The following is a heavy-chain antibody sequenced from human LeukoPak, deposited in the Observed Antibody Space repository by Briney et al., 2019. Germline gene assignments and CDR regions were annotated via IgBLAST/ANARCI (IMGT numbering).Heavy chain of an antibody. CDR1: GGSISSSSYY. V-gene: IGHV4-39*01. Sequence: PSETLSLTCTVSGGSISSSSYYWGWIRQPPGKGLEWIGSIYYSGSTYYNPSLKSRVTISVDTSKNQFSLKLSSVTAADTAVYYCARLSLGLGYCSSTSCYPDYWGQGTLVTVSS. J-gene: IGHJ4*02. D-gene: IGHD2-2*01. CDR3: ARLSLGLGYCSSTSCYPDY. CDR2: IYYSGST.